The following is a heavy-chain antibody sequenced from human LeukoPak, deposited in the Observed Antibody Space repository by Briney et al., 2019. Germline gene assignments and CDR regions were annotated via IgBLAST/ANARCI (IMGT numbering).Heavy chain of an antibody. V-gene: IGHV5-51*01. J-gene: IGHJ5*02. CDR1: GYSFTNYW. Sequence: GESLKISCKGSGYSFTNYWIGWVRQMPGKGLEWMGIIYPRDSDTRYSPSFQGQVTISADKSITTAYLQWSSLKASDTAMYYCARMYEINWFDPWGQGTLVTVSS. CDR2: IYPRDSDT. CDR3: ARMYEINWFDP. D-gene: IGHD2-8*01.